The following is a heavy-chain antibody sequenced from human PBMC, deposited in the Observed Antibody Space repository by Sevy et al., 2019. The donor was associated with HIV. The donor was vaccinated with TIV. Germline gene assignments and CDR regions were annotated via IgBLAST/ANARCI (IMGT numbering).Heavy chain of an antibody. Sequence: SETLSLTCSVSGGSISNYYWSWIRQPPGKGLEWIGYIYYSGSTNYNPSLKSRVTISVDTSKNQFSLKLSSVTAADTAVHYCARESIAAAWDFDYWGQGTLVTVSS. CDR1: GGSISNYY. CDR3: ARESIAAAWDFDY. J-gene: IGHJ4*02. D-gene: IGHD6-13*01. CDR2: IYYSGST. V-gene: IGHV4-59*01.